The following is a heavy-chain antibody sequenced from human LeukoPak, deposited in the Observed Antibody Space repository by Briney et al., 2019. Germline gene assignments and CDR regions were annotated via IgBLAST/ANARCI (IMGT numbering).Heavy chain of an antibody. CDR1: GGSISSGSYY. CDR3: ARTSGRPSTIFGVVPLDY. CDR2: IYTSGST. D-gene: IGHD3-3*01. V-gene: IGHV4-61*02. Sequence: SETLSLTCTVSGGSISSGSYYWSWIRQPAGKGLEWIGRIYTSGSTNYNPSLKSRVTISVDTSKNQFSLKLSSVTAADTAVYYCARTSGRPSTIFGVVPLDYWGQGTLVTVSS. J-gene: IGHJ4*02.